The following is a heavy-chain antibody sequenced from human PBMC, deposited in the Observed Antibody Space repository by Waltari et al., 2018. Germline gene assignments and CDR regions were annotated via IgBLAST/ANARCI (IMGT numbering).Heavy chain of an antibody. CDR3: ARDLKRNCTSINCLAPGLA. CDR2: IYTNGRT. Sequence: QEQLQESGPGLVKPSETLSLTCIVSGGSIRSYFWSWIRQPAGKGLEWIGRIYTNGRTNYNPSLKSRVTMSVDTSKNQISLKLSSVTAADTAVYYCARDLKRNCTSINCLAPGLAWGQGTLVTVSS. D-gene: IGHD2-2*01. V-gene: IGHV4-4*07. J-gene: IGHJ5*02. CDR1: GGSIRSYF.